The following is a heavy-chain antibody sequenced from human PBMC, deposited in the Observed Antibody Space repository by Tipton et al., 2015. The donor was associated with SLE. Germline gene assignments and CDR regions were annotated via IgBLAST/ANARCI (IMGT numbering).Heavy chain of an antibody. J-gene: IGHJ6*03. CDR2: IYTSGST. Sequence: TLSLTCTVSGGSISSGSYYWSWIRQPAGKGLEWIGRIYTSGSTNYNPSLKSRVTISVDTSKNQFSLKLSSVTAADTAVYYCARGAGDDYYYYYMGVWGKGTTVTVSS. CDR1: GGSISSGSYY. V-gene: IGHV4-61*02. CDR3: ARGAGDDYYYYYMGV. D-gene: IGHD7-27*01.